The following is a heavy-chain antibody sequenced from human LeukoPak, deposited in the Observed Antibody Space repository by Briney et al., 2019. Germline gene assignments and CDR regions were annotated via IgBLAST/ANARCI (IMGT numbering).Heavy chain of an antibody. CDR2: IIPIFGTA. Sequence: GASVKVSCKASGGTFSSYAISWVRQAPGQGLEWMGGIIPIFGTANYAQKFQGRVTITADESTSTAYMELSSLRSEDTAVYYCARVTAPSSYYYGMDVWGQGTTVTVSS. CDR3: ARVTAPSSYYYGMDV. V-gene: IGHV1-69*13. J-gene: IGHJ6*02. CDR1: GGTFSSYA.